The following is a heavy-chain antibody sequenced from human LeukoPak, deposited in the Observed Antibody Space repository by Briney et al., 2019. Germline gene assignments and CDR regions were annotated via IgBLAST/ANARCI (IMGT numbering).Heavy chain of an antibody. V-gene: IGHV4-59*08. Sequence: SETLSLTCTVSGGSISSYYWSWIRQPPGKGLEWIGYIYYSGSTNYNPSLKSRVTISVDTSKNQFSLKLSSVTAADTAAYYCARLPVIFETTTNFDYWGQGTLVTVSS. CDR1: GGSISSYY. CDR3: ARLPVIFETTTNFDY. CDR2: IYYSGST. D-gene: IGHD1-1*01. J-gene: IGHJ4*02.